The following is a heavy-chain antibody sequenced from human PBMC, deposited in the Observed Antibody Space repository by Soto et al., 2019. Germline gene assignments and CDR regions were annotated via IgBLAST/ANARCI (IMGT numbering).Heavy chain of an antibody. D-gene: IGHD4-4*01. CDR2: ISSSSSTI. J-gene: IGHJ6*02. V-gene: IGHV3-48*02. CDR3: ARVPHSQYGMDV. CDR1: GFTFSSYS. Sequence: GGSLRLSCAASGFTFSSYSMNWVRQAPGKGLEWVSYISSSSSTIYYADSVKGRFTITRDNAKNSLYLQMNSLSNDDTAVYYCARVPHSQYGMDVWGQGTTVTVSS.